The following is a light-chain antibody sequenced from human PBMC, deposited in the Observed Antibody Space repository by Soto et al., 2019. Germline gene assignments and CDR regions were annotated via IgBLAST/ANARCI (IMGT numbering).Light chain of an antibody. V-gene: IGKV3-11*01. Sequence: EIVLTQSPATLSLSPGERATLSCRASQSVSSYLAWSQQKPGQAPRLLIYDASNRATAIPARFSGSGSRTDCTLTISSLEPEDFAVYFCQQRSNWPPWTFGKGTKVEIK. CDR1: QSVSSY. CDR2: DAS. CDR3: QQRSNWPPWT. J-gene: IGKJ1*01.